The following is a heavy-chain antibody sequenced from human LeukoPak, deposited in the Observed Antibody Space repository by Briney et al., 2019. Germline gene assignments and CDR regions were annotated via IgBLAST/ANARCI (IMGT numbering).Heavy chain of an antibody. CDR3: ARSLQLWFFRHEYFQH. Sequence: PGVSLRLSGAAYGFTFNSYWMSWVRQAPGKGLEGVANIKQDGSEKYYVDSVKGRFTISRDNAKTSLYLQMNSLRAEDTAVYYCARSLQLWFFRHEYFQHWGQGTLVTVSS. J-gene: IGHJ1*01. V-gene: IGHV3-7*03. CDR1: GFTFNSYW. CDR2: IKQDGSEK. D-gene: IGHD5-18*01.